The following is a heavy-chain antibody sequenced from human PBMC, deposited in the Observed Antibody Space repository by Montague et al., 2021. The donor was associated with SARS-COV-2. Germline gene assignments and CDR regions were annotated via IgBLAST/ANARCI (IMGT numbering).Heavy chain of an antibody. CDR2: IYYSGST. CDR3: ARLGLRYFDWLLLGEGYFDY. D-gene: IGHD3-9*01. Sequence: LVKPTQTLTLTCTFSGFSLSTSGMCVSWIRQPPGKGLEWIGYIYYSGSTNYNPSLKSRVTISVDTFKNQFSLKLSSVTAADTAVYYCARLGLRYFDWLLLGEGYFDYWGQGTLVTVSA. CDR1: GFSLSTSGMC. V-gene: IGHV4-61*08. J-gene: IGHJ4*02.